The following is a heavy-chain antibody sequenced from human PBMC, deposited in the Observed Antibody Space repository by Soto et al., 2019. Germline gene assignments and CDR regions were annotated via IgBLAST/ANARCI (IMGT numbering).Heavy chain of an antibody. CDR3: ARMTGSSYPFDY. D-gene: IGHD5-18*01. CDR2: IKQDGSEK. J-gene: IGHJ4*02. CDR1: GLRRGGNW. V-gene: IGHV3-7*01. Sequence: SCAASGLRRGGNWMSWGRPAPGKGLEWVANIKQDGSEKYYVDSVKGRFTISRDNAKNSVYLQMNSLSADDTAVYYCARMTGSSYPFDYWGLGVLVTVSS.